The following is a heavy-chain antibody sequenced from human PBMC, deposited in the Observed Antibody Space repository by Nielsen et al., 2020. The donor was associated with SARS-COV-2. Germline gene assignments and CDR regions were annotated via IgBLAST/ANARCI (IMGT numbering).Heavy chain of an antibody. CDR2: ISYDGSNK. CDR1: GFTFSSYG. V-gene: IGHV3-30*03. D-gene: IGHD1-26*01. J-gene: IGHJ6*02. CDR3: ARDRRSGSYHDYYYGMDV. Sequence: GESLKISCAASGFTFSSYGMHWVRQAPGKGLEWVAVISYDGSNKYYADSVKGRFTISRDNSKNTLYLQMNSLRAEDTAVYYCARDRRSGSYHDYYYGMDVWGQGTTVTVSS.